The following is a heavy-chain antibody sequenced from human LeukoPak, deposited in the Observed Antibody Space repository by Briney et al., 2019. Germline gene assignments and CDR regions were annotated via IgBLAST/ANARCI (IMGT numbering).Heavy chain of an antibody. V-gene: IGHV3-21*06. D-gene: IGHD5-12*01. Sequence: EGSLRLSCAASGFTFSSYTMNWVRQAPGKGLEWVSSISSRSSYIYYADSVKGRFTISRDNAKNSLYLQMNSLRAEDTAVYYCARDPFSGYDKRVYYFDYWGQGTLVTVSS. CDR3: ARDPFSGYDKRVYYFDY. CDR1: GFTFSSYT. J-gene: IGHJ4*02. CDR2: ISSRSSYI.